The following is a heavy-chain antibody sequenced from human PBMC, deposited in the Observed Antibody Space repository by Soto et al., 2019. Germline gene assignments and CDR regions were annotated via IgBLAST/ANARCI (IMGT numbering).Heavy chain of an antibody. CDR2: SRNKDNSYNT. CDR1: GFTFSAHY. CDR3: TINYYDTSGYSIDL. V-gene: IGHV3-72*01. D-gene: IGHD3-22*01. J-gene: IGHJ3*01. Sequence: LRLSCAASGFTFSAHYMDWVRQTPEKGLEWVGRSRNKDNSYNTEYAASVKGRFTLSRDDSKSSLYLQMNSLKTEDTAVYYCTINYYDTSGYSIDLWGQGTKVTVSS.